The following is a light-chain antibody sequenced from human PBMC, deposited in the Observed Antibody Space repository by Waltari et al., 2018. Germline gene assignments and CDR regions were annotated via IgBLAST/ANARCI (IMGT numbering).Light chain of an antibody. CDR1: QSISSN. J-gene: IGKJ1*01. CDR2: GAS. Sequence: EIVMTQSPATLSVSPGDGATLSCRASQSISSNLAWYQQKPGQAPRLLYYGASTRATGIPARFSGGGSGAEYTLTIRSLQSDDVAVYYCQQYHDWPPWTFGQGTRVEIK. V-gene: IGKV3-15*01. CDR3: QQYHDWPPWT.